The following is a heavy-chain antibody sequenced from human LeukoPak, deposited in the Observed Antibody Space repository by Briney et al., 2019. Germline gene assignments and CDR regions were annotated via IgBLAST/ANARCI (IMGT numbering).Heavy chain of an antibody. J-gene: IGHJ4*02. CDR3: ASLRRDDYSFDY. CDR1: GGSISSYY. Sequence: SETLSLTCTVSGGSISSYYWSWIRQPPGKGLEWIGHIYHSGSTNYNPSLKSRVTISGDTSKKQFSLKLSSVTAADTAVYYCASLRRDDYSFDYWGQGTLVTVSS. V-gene: IGHV4-59*01. CDR2: IYHSGST. D-gene: IGHD5-24*01.